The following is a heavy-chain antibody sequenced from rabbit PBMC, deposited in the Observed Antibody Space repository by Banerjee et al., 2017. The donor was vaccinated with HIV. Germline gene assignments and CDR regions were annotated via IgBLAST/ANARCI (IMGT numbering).Heavy chain of an antibody. D-gene: IGHD7-1*01. V-gene: IGHV1S40*01. CDR2: ISSGGST. CDR1: GFSFSNIYY. CDR3: ARDPPFMLVIVVMVNL. Sequence: QSLEESGGDLVKPGASLTLTCTASGFSFSNIYYMCWVRQAPGEGLEYIGYISSGGSTYYASWVNDRFTISRDTNDSTVSLKMTSLTAADTATYFWARDPPFMLVIVVMVNLWGQGPLVTVS. J-gene: IGHJ4*01.